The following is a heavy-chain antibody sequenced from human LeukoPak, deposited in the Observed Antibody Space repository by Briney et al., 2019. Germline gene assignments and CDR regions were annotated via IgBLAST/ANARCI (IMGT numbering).Heavy chain of an antibody. Sequence: GGSLRLSCAASGFTLSSYAMHWVRQAPGKGLEWVAVISYDGSNKYYADSVKGRFTISRDNSKNTLYLQMNSLRAEDAAVYYCARDLTYYDFWSGYYSTRYYYYGMDVWGQGTTVTVSS. CDR1: GFTLSSYA. CDR2: ISYDGSNK. J-gene: IGHJ6*02. CDR3: ARDLTYYDFWSGYYSTRYYYYGMDV. D-gene: IGHD3-3*01. V-gene: IGHV3-30-3*01.